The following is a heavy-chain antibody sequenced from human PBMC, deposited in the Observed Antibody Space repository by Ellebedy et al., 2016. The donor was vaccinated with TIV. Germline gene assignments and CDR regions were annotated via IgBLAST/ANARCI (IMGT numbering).Heavy chain of an antibody. D-gene: IGHD6-19*01. CDR2: ISSSSSYI. V-gene: IGHV3-21*01. CDR1: GFTFSRNW. J-gene: IGHJ4*02. Sequence: GESLKISCAASGFTFSRNWMSWVRQAPGKGLEWVSSISSSSSYIYYADSVKGRFTISRDNAKNSLYLQMNSLRAEDTAVYYCAREDSSGWVRNWGQGTLVTVSS. CDR3: AREDSSGWVRN.